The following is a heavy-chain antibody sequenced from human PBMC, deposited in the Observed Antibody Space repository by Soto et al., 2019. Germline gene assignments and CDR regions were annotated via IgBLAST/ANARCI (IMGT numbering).Heavy chain of an antibody. CDR3: ARGDYYEDTGTFEN. D-gene: IGHD4-17*01. CDR1: GYSFSDFG. V-gene: IGHV1-18*04. J-gene: IGHJ4*02. CDR2: ISGKNGNT. Sequence: QVHLVQSGGELKKPGASVKVSCKASGYSFSDFGITWVRQAPGQGLERMGWISGKNGNTNYAQKVQGRVTLTADTSTSTAYMEMRALTSDDTGIYYCARGDYYEDTGTFENWGQGTPVTVSS.